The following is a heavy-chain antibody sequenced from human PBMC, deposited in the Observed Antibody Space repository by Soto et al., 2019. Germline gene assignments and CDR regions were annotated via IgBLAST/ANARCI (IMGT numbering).Heavy chain of an antibody. D-gene: IGHD3-10*01. CDR3: ARKYGSGSYAWFDP. V-gene: IGHV4-31*03. Sequence: QVQLQESGPGLVKPSQTLSLTCTVSGGSISSGGYYWSWIRQHPGKGLEWIGYIYYSGSTYYNPALKSRVTISVDTSKNQFALKLSSVTAADTAVYYCARKYGSGSYAWFDPWGQGTLVTVSS. J-gene: IGHJ5*02. CDR1: GGSISSGGYY. CDR2: IYYSGST.